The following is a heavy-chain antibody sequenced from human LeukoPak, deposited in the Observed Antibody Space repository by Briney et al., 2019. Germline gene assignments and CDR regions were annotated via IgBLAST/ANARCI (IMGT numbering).Heavy chain of an antibody. J-gene: IGHJ4*02. D-gene: IGHD4-23*01. V-gene: IGHV3-30-3*01. CDR3: ARDDDYGGKPFDY. CDR2: ISYDGTNK. Sequence: GGSLRLSCAASGFTFTNYALHWVRQAPGKGLEWVAVISYDGTNKYYADSVKGRFTISRDNSKNTLSLQMNSLRAEDTALYYCARDDDYGGKPFDYWGQGTLVTVSS. CDR1: GFTFTNYA.